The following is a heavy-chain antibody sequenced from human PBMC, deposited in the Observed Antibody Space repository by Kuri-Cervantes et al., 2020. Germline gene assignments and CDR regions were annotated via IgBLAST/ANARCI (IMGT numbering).Heavy chain of an antibody. V-gene: IGHV1-8*02. J-gene: IGHJ6*03. CDR1: GYTFTSYA. CDR3: ARGPSYYDFWSGYVTYYYYYMVV. Sequence: ASVKVSCKASGYTFTSYAMHWVRQAPGQRLEWMGWMNPNSGNTGYAQKFQGRVTMTRNTSISTAYMELSSLRSEDTAVYYCARGPSYYDFWSGYVTYYYYYMVVWGKGTTVTVSS. CDR2: MNPNSGNT. D-gene: IGHD3-3*01.